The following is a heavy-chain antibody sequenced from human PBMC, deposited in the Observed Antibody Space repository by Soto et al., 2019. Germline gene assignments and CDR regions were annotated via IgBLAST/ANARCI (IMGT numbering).Heavy chain of an antibody. CDR2: IDPSDSYT. D-gene: IGHD6-6*01. CDR1: GYSFTSYW. V-gene: IGHV5-10-1*01. J-gene: IGHJ6*02. CDR3: AIATPTGYYYYGMDV. Sequence: GESLRISCKGSGYSFTSYWISWVRQMPGKGLEWMGRIDPSDSYTNYSPSFQGHVTISADKSISTAYLQWSSLKASDTAMYYCAIATPTGYYYYGMDVWGQGTTVTVSS.